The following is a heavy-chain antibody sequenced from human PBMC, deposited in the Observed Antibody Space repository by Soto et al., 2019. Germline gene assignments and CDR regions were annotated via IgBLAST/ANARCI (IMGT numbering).Heavy chain of an antibody. Sequence: SETLSLTCTVSGGSISSGGYYWSWIRQHPGKGLEWIGYIFYSGTTYYKPSLESRVSISLDTSKNQCSLKLTSMTAADTALYSCARAEMPTTGTYFDCWGQGNLGTV. D-gene: IGHD1-1*01. CDR1: GGSISSGGYY. V-gene: IGHV4-31*03. CDR3: ARAEMPTTGTYFDC. CDR2: IFYSGTT. J-gene: IGHJ4*02.